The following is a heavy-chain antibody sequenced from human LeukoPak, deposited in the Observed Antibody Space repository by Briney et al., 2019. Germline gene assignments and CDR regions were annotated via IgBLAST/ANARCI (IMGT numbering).Heavy chain of an antibody. CDR3: ARDRYYDFWSGYGYFDY. Sequence: GGSLRLSCAASGFTFSSYAMHWVRQAPGKGLEWVAVISYDGSNKYYADSVKGRFTISRDNSKNTLYLQMNSQRAEDTAVYYCARDRYYDFWSGYGYFDYWGQGTLVTVSS. J-gene: IGHJ4*02. CDR1: GFTFSSYA. CDR2: ISYDGSNK. V-gene: IGHV3-30-3*01. D-gene: IGHD3-3*01.